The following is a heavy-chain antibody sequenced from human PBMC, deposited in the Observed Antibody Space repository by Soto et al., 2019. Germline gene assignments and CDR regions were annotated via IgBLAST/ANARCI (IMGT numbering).Heavy chain of an antibody. J-gene: IGHJ4*02. V-gene: IGHV3-7*01. Sequence: EVQLVESGGGLVQPGGSLRLSCAASGFTFETSWMTWVRQAPGKGLEWVANIKQDGSEKYYVDSVKGRFTISRDNAKNSLYLQMNSLRAEDTAVYFCVRERISSWGQGTLVTVSS. D-gene: IGHD2-15*01. CDR2: IKQDGSEK. CDR1: GFTFETSW. CDR3: VRERISS.